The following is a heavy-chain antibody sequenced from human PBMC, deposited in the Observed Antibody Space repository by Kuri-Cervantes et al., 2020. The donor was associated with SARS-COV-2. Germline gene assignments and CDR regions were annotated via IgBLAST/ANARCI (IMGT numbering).Heavy chain of an antibody. CDR1: GFTFSSYW. J-gene: IGHJ4*02. V-gene: IGHV3-7*01. CDR3: ARGGFFWYYYDSSGYHGGNYFDY. CDR2: IKQDGSEK. D-gene: IGHD3-22*01. Sequence: GESLKISCAASGFTFSSYWMSWVRQAPGKGLEWVANIKQDGSEKYYVDSVKGRFTISRDNAKNSLYLQMNSLRAEDTAVYYCARGGFFWYYYDSSGYHGGNYFDYRGQGTLVTVSS.